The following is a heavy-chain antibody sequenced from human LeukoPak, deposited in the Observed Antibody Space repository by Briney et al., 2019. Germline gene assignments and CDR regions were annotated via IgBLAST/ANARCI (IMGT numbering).Heavy chain of an antibody. Sequence: SETLSLTCTVSGGSISSYYWSWIPQPAGKGLEWIGRIYTSGSTNYNPSLKSRVTMSVDTSKNQFSLKLSSVTAADTAVYYCARDEQQLVPRGMDVWGQGTTVTVS. CDR2: IYTSGST. J-gene: IGHJ6*02. CDR3: ARDEQQLVPRGMDV. D-gene: IGHD6-13*01. V-gene: IGHV4-4*07. CDR1: GGSISSYY.